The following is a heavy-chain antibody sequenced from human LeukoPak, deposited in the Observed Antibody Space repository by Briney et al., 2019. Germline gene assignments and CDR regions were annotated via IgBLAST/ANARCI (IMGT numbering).Heavy chain of an antibody. CDR1: GYSFTSYW. CDR3: ARRNRYTWYSFDY. D-gene: IGHD6-13*01. CDR2: IDPSDSYT. Sequence: GESLKISCKGSGYSFTSYWISWVRQMPGKGLEWMGKIDPSDSYTNYSPSFQGHVTISVDKSISTAFLQWSSLKASDTAMYYCARRNRYTWYSFDYWGRGTLVTVSS. V-gene: IGHV5-10-1*01. J-gene: IGHJ4*02.